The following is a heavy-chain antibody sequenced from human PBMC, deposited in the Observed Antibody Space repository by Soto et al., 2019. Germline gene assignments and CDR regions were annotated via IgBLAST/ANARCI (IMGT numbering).Heavy chain of an antibody. J-gene: IGHJ6*02. D-gene: IGHD2-2*03. CDR2: ISAYNGNT. CDR1: GYTFTSYG. Sequence: QVQLVQSGAEVKKPGASVKVSCKASGYTFTSYGISWVRQAPGQGLEWMGWISAYNGNTNYAQKLQGRVTMTTDTSTSTAYMVLRSLRSDDTAVYYCARMDIVVVPAATAGGNYYGMDVWGQGTTVTVSS. V-gene: IGHV1-18*04. CDR3: ARMDIVVVPAATAGGNYYGMDV.